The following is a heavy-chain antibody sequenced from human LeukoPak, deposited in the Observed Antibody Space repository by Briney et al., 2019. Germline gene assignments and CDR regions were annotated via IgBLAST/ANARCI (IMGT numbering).Heavy chain of an antibody. Sequence: GASVKVSCKASRYTFTGYYLHWVRQAPGQGLEYMGWINPNTGGTNYVQKFQGRVTMTRDTSISTGYMELSSLRSDDTALYYCARADGYNLGDFWGQGTQVTVSS. J-gene: IGHJ4*02. CDR3: ARADGYNLGDF. CDR1: RYTFTGYY. CDR2: INPNTGGT. D-gene: IGHD5-24*01. V-gene: IGHV1-2*02.